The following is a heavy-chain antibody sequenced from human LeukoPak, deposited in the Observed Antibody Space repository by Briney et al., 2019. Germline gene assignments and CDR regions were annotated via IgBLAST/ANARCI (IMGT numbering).Heavy chain of an antibody. CDR3: ARDDVGYFDY. Sequence: GGSLRLSCAAPGFTFNRYSMNWVRQAPGKGLEWISYVSSSSSVYYVDSVKGRFTISRDNAKNSLYLQMNSLRAEDTAVYYCARDDVGYFDYWGQGTLVTVSS. D-gene: IGHD1-26*01. J-gene: IGHJ4*02. V-gene: IGHV3-48*01. CDR1: GFTFNRYS. CDR2: VSSSSSV.